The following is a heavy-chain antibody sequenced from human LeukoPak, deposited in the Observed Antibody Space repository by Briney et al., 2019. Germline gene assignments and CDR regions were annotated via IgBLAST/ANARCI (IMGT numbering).Heavy chain of an antibody. J-gene: IGHJ4*02. V-gene: IGHV3-48*04. D-gene: IGHD3-16*01. CDR3: ARNDYNFDY. Sequence: PGGSLRLSCAAPGFTFSTYSMNWVRQAPGKGLEWVSYISSSGSTIYYADSVQGRFTISRDNAKNSLYLQMSSLRAEDTAVYYCARNDYNFDYWGQGTLVTVSS. CDR2: ISSSGSTI. CDR1: GFTFSTYS.